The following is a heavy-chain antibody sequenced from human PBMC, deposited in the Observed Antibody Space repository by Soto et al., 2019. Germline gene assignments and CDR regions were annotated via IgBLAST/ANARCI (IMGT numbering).Heavy chain of an antibody. Sequence: EVQLLESGGGLVQPGGSLRLSCAASGFTFSSYGMSWVRQAPGKGLEWVSAISQSGGNTYYADSVKGRFAISRDNSKNTLYLQMNSLRAEDTAVYYCATFIFCSSTSCSGREGGYWGQGTLVTVSS. V-gene: IGHV3-23*01. CDR1: GFTFSSYG. CDR3: ATFIFCSSTSCSGREGGY. D-gene: IGHD2-2*01. CDR2: ISQSGGNT. J-gene: IGHJ4*02.